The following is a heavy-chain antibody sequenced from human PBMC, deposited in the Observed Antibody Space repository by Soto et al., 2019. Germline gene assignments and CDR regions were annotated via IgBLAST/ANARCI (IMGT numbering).Heavy chain of an antibody. CDR2: IWFDGTIK. CDR1: GFTFRSYA. V-gene: IGHV3-33*01. J-gene: IGHJ4*02. D-gene: IGHD2-15*01. CDR3: ARAETAGFRGNVLGPAY. Sequence: GGSLRLSCTASGFTFRSYAMHWVRQAPGKGLEWVAVIWFDGTIKYYADSMMGRFTISRDNSKDTLSLEMNSLRVEDTAVYYCARAETAGFRGNVLGPAYWRQGTLVTVSS.